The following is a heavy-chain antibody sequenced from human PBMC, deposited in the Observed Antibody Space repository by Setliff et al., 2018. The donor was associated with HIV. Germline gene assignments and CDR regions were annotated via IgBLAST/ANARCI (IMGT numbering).Heavy chain of an antibody. CDR2: IIPVFGTT. J-gene: IGHJ4*02. CDR3: ARGGVYYYDSSGLSMDY. V-gene: IGHV1-69*13. D-gene: IGHD3-22*01. CDR1: GGTFSSYA. Sequence: GASVKVSCKASGGTFSSYAISWVRQAPGQGLDWMGGIIPVFGTTNYAQKFQGRVTITADESTSTAYMELSSLRSEDTAVYYCARGGVYYYDSSGLSMDYWGQGTLVTVSS.